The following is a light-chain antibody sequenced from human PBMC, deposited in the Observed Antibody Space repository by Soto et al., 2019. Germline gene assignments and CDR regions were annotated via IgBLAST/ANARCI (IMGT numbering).Light chain of an antibody. CDR3: QQPKSYPLS. CDR2: AAS. J-gene: IGKJ4*01. V-gene: IGKV1-9*01. CDR1: LAISSY. Sequence: DIQLTQSPSFLSASVGDRVTITCRTSLAISSYLAWSQQKPGKAPQLLISAASTLQSVVSSRFSGSGSGTEFTLTISSLQPEDFATYYCQQPKSYPLSFGGGTKVEI.